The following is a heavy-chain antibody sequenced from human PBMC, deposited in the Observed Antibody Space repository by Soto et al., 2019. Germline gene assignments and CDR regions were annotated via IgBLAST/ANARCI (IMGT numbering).Heavy chain of an antibody. D-gene: IGHD5-12*01. CDR2: IDPSDSYT. Sequence: PGESLKISCKGSGYSFTSYWISWVRQMPGKGLEWMGRIDPSDSYTNYSPSFQGHVTISADKSISTAYLQWSSLKASDTAMYYCARNGEYSGYDSRFYYGMDVWGQGTTVTVSS. CDR1: GYSFTSYW. V-gene: IGHV5-10-1*01. J-gene: IGHJ6*02. CDR3: ARNGEYSGYDSRFYYGMDV.